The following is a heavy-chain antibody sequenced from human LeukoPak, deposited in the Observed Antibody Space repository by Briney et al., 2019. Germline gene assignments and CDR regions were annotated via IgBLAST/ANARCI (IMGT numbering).Heavy chain of an antibody. CDR2: IKQDGSEK. CDR1: GFTFSSDC. CDR3: ASGGYYDIVTALGIFDY. V-gene: IGHV3-7*01. Sequence: RGSLRLSCAASGFTFSSDCTSWVRHPPGKGREWVAKIKQDGSEKYYVDSVKGRFTISRDKAKNSLYLQMNSLRGEDTAVYYCASGGYYDIVTALGIFDYWGQGTLVTVSS. J-gene: IGHJ4*02. D-gene: IGHD3-9*01.